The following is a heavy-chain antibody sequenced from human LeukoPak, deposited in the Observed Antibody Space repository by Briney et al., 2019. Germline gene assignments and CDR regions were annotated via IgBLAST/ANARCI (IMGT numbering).Heavy chain of an antibody. D-gene: IGHD4-17*01. CDR2: IIPIFGTA. CDR1: GGTFSSYA. J-gene: IGHJ6*02. V-gene: IGHV1-69*13. CDR3: ASPEDYGDYGPYYYGMDV. Sequence: ASVTVSCTASGGTFSSYAISWVRQAPGQGLEWMGGIIPIFGTANYAQKFQGRVTITADESTSTAYMELSSLRSEDTAVYYCASPEDYGDYGPYYYGMDVWGQGTTVTVSS.